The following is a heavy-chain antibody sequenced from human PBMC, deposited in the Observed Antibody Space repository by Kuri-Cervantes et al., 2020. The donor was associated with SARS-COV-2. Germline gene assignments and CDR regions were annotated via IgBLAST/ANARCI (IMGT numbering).Heavy chain of an antibody. CDR1: GFTFSDYY. CDR3: ARHALWGYGGNSAFDI. Sequence: GGSLRLSCAASGFTFSDYYMSWIRQAPGKGLEWVSYISSSGSTIYYADSVKGRFTISRDNAKNSLYLQMNSLRAEDTAMYYCARHALWGYGGNSAFDIWGQGTMVTVSS. V-gene: IGHV3-11*01. D-gene: IGHD4-23*01. CDR2: ISSSGSTI. J-gene: IGHJ3*02.